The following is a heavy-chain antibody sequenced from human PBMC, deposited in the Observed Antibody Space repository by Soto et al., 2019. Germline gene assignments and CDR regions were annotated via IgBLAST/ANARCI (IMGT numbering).Heavy chain of an antibody. V-gene: IGHV1-69*01. J-gene: IGHJ6*02. CDR3: ARINPHYPYDYGSGSTADYYYYGMDV. D-gene: IGHD3-10*01. Sequence: QVQLVQSGAEVKKPGSSVKVSCKASGGTFSSYAISWVRQAPGQGLEWMGGIIPIFGTANYAQKFQGRVTITADESTSTAYMELSSLRSEDTAVYYCARINPHYPYDYGSGSTADYYYYGMDVWGQGTTVTVSS. CDR2: IIPIFGTA. CDR1: GGTFSSYA.